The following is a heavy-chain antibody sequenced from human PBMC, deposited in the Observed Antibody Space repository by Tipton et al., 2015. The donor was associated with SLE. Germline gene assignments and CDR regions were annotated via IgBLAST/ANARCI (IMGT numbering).Heavy chain of an antibody. CDR2: IYYSGST. J-gene: IGHJ4*02. CDR3: ARGPFDY. CDR1: GGSISSSSYY. V-gene: IGHV4-39*07. Sequence: TLSLTCTVSGGSISSSSYYWGWIRQPPGKGLEWMGSIYYSGSTYYNPSLKSRVTISEDTSKNQFSLKLSSVTAADTAVYYCARGPFDYWGQGTLVTVSS.